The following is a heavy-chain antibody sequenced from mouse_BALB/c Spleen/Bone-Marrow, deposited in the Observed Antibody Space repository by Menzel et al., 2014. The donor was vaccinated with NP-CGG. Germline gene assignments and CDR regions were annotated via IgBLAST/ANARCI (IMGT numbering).Heavy chain of an antibody. CDR2: IDPYYGGT. V-gene: IGHV1-39*01. CDR1: GYSFTGYN. Sequence: VHVKQSGPELEKPGASVKISCKASGYSFTGYNMNWVKQSNGKSLEWIGNIDPYYGGTDCNQKFKGKATLTVDKSSSTAYMQLKSLTSEDSAVYYCARVGDNRHFDVWGAGTTVTVSS. D-gene: IGHD3-3*01. CDR3: ARVGDNRHFDV. J-gene: IGHJ1*01.